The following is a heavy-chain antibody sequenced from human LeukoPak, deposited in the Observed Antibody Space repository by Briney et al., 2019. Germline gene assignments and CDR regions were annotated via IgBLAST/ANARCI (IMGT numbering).Heavy chain of an antibody. CDR3: AKDLNDILTGYYPFYYYYGMDV. V-gene: IGHV3-23*01. CDR1: GFTFSSYA. Sequence: GGSLRLSCAASGFTFSSYAMSWVRQAPGEGLEWVSAISGSGGSTYYADSVKGRFTISRDNSKNTLYLQMNSLRAEDTAVYYCAKDLNDILTGYYPFYYYYGMDVWGQGTTVTVSS. D-gene: IGHD3-9*01. J-gene: IGHJ6*02. CDR2: ISGSGGST.